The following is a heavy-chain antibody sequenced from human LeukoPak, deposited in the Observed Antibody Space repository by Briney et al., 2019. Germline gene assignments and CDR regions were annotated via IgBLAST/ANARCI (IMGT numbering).Heavy chain of an antibody. J-gene: IGHJ4*02. V-gene: IGHV3-21*01. Sequence: GGSLRLSCAASGFTFSSYSMNWVRQAPGKGLGWVSSISGSSSYIYYADSVKGRFTISRDNAKNSLYLQMNSLRAEDTAVYYCARSRVVPPDYWGQGTLVTVSS. D-gene: IGHD3-3*01. CDR1: GFTFSSYS. CDR3: ARSRVVPPDY. CDR2: ISGSSSYI.